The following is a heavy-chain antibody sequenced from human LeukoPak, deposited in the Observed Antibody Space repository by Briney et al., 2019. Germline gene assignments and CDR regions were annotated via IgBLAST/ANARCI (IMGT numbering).Heavy chain of an antibody. CDR1: RFTFSSYG. CDR3: AKDLGPYSSSWHSFDY. V-gene: IGHV3-30*18. J-gene: IGHJ4*02. Sequence: PGGSLRLSCAASRFTFSSYGMHWVRQAPGKGLEWVALMSYDGSNEHYADSVKGRFTISRDNPKNTLYLQMNSLRDEDTAVYYCAKDLGPYSSSWHSFDYWGQGTLVTVSS. D-gene: IGHD6-13*01. CDR2: MSYDGSNE.